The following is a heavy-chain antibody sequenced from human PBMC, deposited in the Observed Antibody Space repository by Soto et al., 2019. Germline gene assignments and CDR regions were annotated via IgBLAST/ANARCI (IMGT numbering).Heavy chain of an antibody. CDR2: IYYSGST. D-gene: IGHD6-19*01. V-gene: IGHV4-59*08. CDR3: ASLLGHSSGGAEYGMDV. CDR1: GGSISSYY. Sequence: PSETLSLTCTVSGGSISSYYWSWIRQPPGKGLEWIGYIYYSGSTNYNPSLKSRVTISVDTSKNQFSLKLSSVTAADTAVYYCASLLGHSSGGAEYGMDVWGQGTTVTVSS. J-gene: IGHJ6*02.